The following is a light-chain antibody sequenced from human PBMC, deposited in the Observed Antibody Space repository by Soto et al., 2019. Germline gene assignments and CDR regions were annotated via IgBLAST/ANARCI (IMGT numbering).Light chain of an antibody. J-gene: IGKJ3*01. CDR1: QGIRND. Sequence: AIQMITSPSSLSAYVGVVVTLTCRLSQGIRNDLDWFQQKPGKAPKLLIYAASNLQSGVPARFSGSGSGTDFTLTISSLQPEDFATYYCLQKYFYPFTFGPGTKVDIK. CDR3: LQKYFYPFT. V-gene: IGKV1-6*01. CDR2: AAS.